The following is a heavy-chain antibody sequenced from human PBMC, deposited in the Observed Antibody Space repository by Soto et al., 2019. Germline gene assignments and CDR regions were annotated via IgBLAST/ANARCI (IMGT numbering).Heavy chain of an antibody. Sequence: EVQLLESGGGLIHPGGSLRLSCVASGFRFSDHSMNWVRQAPGKGLEWVSYITSRGDSIYYADSVKGRFTVSRDNAKNSLFLQMNSLRDEDTAVYDCARLPKGSRVTSWGQGTLVTVSS. CDR3: ARLPKGSRVTS. D-gene: IGHD4-17*01. J-gene: IGHJ4*02. CDR2: ITSRGDSI. CDR1: GFRFSDHS. V-gene: IGHV3-48*02.